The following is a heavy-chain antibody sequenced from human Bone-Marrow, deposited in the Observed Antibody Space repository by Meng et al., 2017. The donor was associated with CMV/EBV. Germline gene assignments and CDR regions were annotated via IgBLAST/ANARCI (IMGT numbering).Heavy chain of an antibody. J-gene: IGHJ4*02. CDR2: ISWNSGSI. CDR1: GFTFDDYA. CDR3: ARDFRMGATYY. D-gene: IGHD1-26*01. Sequence: GGSLRLSCAASGFTFDDYAMHWVRQAPGKGLEWVSGISWNSGSIGYADSVKGRFTISRDNAKNSLYLQMNSLRAEDTAVYYCARDFRMGATYYWGQGTLVTVSS. V-gene: IGHV3-9*01.